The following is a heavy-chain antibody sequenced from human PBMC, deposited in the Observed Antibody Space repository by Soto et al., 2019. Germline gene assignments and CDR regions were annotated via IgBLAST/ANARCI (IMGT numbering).Heavy chain of an antibody. CDR1: GFTFSGSA. Sequence: AGSLRLSCAASGFTFSGSAMHWVRQASGKGLEWVGRIRSKANSYATAYAASVKGRFTISRDDSKNTAYLQMNSLKTEDTAVYYCTRLYYDFWRDAYYYYGRDVWGQGTTDTVSS. V-gene: IGHV3-73*01. CDR3: TRLYYDFWRDAYYYYGRDV. J-gene: IGHJ6*02. D-gene: IGHD3-3*01. CDR2: IRSKANSYAT.